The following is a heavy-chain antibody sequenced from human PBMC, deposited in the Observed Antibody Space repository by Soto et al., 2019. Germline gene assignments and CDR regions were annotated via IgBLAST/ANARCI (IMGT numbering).Heavy chain of an antibody. J-gene: IGHJ4*02. CDR2: ISPNSGGT. D-gene: IGHD1-26*01. Sequence: QVQLVQSGAEVKKSGASVKISCKASGYSFTGYYIHWVRQAPGQGFEWMGEISPNSGGTKYAQKFQGRVTMTRDTSITTVYMDLSNLSPDDTAVYYCGKGRSGDVGVFYWGQGTLFTVYS. CDR1: GYSFTGYY. V-gene: IGHV1-2*02. CDR3: GKGRSGDVGVFY.